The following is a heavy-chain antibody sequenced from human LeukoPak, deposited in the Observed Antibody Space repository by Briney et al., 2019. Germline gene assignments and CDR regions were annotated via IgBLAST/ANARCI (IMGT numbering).Heavy chain of an antibody. CDR2: ISGSGGST. V-gene: IGHV3-23*01. J-gene: IGHJ4*02. D-gene: IGHD2-21*02. CDR1: GFTFSSYA. Sequence: GGSLRLSCAASGFTFSSYAMSWVXXXXXXXXEWVSAISGSGGSTYYADSVKGRFTISRDNSKNTLYLQMNSLRAEDTAVYYCLSSGWGLDYWGQGTLVTVSS. CDR3: LSSGWGLDY.